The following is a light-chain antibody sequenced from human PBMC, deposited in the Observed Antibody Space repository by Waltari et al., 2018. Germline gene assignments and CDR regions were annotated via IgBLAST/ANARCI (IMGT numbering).Light chain of an antibody. CDR2: KAS. J-gene: IGKJ1*01. Sequence: DIQMTQSPSTLSASIGDRVTITCRASQGIITWLAWYQQRPGKAPNLLIYKASALESGVPSRFSGSGSATDFTLTISSLQPDDFATYYCQQYNSFPWTFGQGTKVEIK. CDR1: QGIITW. V-gene: IGKV1-5*03. CDR3: QQYNSFPWT.